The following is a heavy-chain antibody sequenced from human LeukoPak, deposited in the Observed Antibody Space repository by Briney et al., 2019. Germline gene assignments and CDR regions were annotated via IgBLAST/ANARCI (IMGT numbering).Heavy chain of an antibody. CDR3: AKRVTVTTKYFNS. D-gene: IGHD4-17*01. V-gene: IGHV3-23*01. J-gene: IGHJ4*02. CDR1: GFIFSAYA. Sequence: GGSLRLSCAASGFIFSAYAMSWVRHAPGQGLEWVSVIGTGGETHYADSVRGRFTISRNNFKNTLYLQMNSLRAEDTAVYYCAKRVTVTTKYFNSWGQGTLVTVSS. CDR2: IGTGGET.